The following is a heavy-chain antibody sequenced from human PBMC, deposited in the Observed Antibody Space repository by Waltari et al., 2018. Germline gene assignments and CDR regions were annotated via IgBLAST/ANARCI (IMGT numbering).Heavy chain of an antibody. D-gene: IGHD1-1*01. CDR3: ASHGGGPNWNDDAFDI. CDR2: IYYSGST. J-gene: IGHJ3*02. V-gene: IGHV4-59*08. Sequence: QVQLQESGPGLVKPSETLSLTCTVSGGSISSYYWSWIRQPPGKGLEWIGYIYYSGSTNYNPSLKSRVTISVDTSKNQFSLKLSSVTAADTAVYYCASHGGGPNWNDDAFDIWGQGTMVTVSS. CDR1: GGSISSYY.